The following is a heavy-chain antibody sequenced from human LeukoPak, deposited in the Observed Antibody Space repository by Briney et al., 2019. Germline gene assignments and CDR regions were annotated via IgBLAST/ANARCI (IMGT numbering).Heavy chain of an antibody. V-gene: IGHV4-59*11. Sequence: SETLSLTCTVSGGSISSHYWSWIRQPPGKGLEWIGYIYYSGSTNYNPSLKSRVTISVDTSKNQFSLKLSSVTAADTAVYYCARAQDYYDSSGSDYWGQGTLVTVSS. CDR2: IYYSGST. CDR3: ARAQDYYDSSGSDY. J-gene: IGHJ4*02. CDR1: GGSISSHY. D-gene: IGHD3-22*01.